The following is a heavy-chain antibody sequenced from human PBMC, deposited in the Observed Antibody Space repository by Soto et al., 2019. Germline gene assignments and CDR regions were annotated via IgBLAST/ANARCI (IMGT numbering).Heavy chain of an antibody. V-gene: IGHV1-24*01. J-gene: IGHJ6*02. Sequence: GSSVKVSCKVSGYTLTELYMHWLRHAPGKGLELMGGFDPEDGETIYAQKFQSRVTMTEDTSTDTAYMELSSLRSEDTAVYYCATGVSRVVTARGYYYYGMDVWGQGTTVTVSS. CDR3: ATGVSRVVTARGYYYYGMDV. CDR1: GYTLTELY. CDR2: FDPEDGET. D-gene: IGHD2-21*02.